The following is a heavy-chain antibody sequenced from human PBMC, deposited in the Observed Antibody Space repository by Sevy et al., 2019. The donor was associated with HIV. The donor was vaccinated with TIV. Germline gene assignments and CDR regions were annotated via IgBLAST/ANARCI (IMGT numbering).Heavy chain of an antibody. J-gene: IGHJ5*02. CDR3: ARGTPAFCTGGVCFNWFDP. V-gene: IGHV3-7*01. CDR2: IKQDGSEK. Sequence: GGSLRLSCAASGFTFSSYWMSWVRQAPGKGLEWVANIKQDGSEKYYVDSVKGRFTISRDDSKNTLYLQMNSLRAEDTALYYCARGTPAFCTGGVCFNWFDPWGQGTLVTVSS. D-gene: IGHD2-8*02. CDR1: GFTFSSYW.